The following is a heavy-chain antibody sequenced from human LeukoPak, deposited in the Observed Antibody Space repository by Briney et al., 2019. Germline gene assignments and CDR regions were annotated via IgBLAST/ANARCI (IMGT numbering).Heavy chain of an antibody. V-gene: IGHV3-23*01. D-gene: IGHD3-22*01. CDR1: GFTFSSYA. Sequence: GGSLRLSCAASGFTFSSYAMSWVRQAPGKGLEWVSAISGSGGSTYYADSVKGRFTISRDNSKNTLYLQTNSLRAEDTAVYYCAKDSDYYEDYYFDYWGQGTLVTVSS. CDR2: ISGSGGST. J-gene: IGHJ4*02. CDR3: AKDSDYYEDYYFDY.